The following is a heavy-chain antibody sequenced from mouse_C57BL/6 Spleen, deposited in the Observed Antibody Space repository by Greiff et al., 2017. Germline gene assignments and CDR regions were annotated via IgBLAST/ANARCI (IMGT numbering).Heavy chain of an antibody. CDR1: GYAFSSYW. CDR2: IYPGDGDT. CDR3: ARSRFTTVVAVDY. V-gene: IGHV1-80*01. Sequence: VQLQQSGAELVKPGASVKISCKASGYAFSSYWMNWVKQRPGKGLEWIGQIYPGDGDTNYNGKFKGKATLTADTSSSTAYMQLSSLTSEDSAVYFCARSRFTTVVAVDYWGQGTTLTVSS. J-gene: IGHJ2*01. D-gene: IGHD1-1*01.